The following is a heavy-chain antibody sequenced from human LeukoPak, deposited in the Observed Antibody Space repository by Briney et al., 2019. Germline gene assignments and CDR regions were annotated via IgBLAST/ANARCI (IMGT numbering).Heavy chain of an antibody. D-gene: IGHD6-6*01. CDR2: IYYGGIT. V-gene: IGHV4-59*01. Sequence: SETLSLTCTVSGGSISSYYWTWIRQPPGKGLEWIGYIYYGGITNYNPSLKSRVTISVDTSKNQFSLKLTSVTAADTAMYYCARSDSSSLPSDYWGQGTLVTVSS. CDR3: ARSDSSSLPSDY. J-gene: IGHJ4*02. CDR1: GGSISSYY.